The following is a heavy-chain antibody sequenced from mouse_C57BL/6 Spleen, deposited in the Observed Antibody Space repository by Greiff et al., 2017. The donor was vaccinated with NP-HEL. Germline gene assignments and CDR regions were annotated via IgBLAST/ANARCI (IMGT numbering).Heavy chain of an antibody. CDR1: GYTFTDYY. Sequence: EVQLQQSGPELVKPGASVKISCKASGYTFTDYYMNWVKQSHGKSLEWIGDINPNNGGTSYNQKFKGKATLTVDKSSSTAYMELRSLTSEDSAVYYCAREANGYWGQGTTLTVSS. CDR2: INPNNGGT. J-gene: IGHJ2*01. V-gene: IGHV1-26*01. CDR3: AREANGY. D-gene: IGHD3-2*02.